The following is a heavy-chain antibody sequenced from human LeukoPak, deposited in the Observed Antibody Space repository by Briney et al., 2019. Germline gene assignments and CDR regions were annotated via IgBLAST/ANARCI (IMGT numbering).Heavy chain of an antibody. D-gene: IGHD3-22*01. Sequence: SETLSLTCTVSGGSISTYYWNWIRQPPGKGLEWIGYIYHSGSTNYNPSFQSRVTISVDTSKNQFSLNLNSVTAADTAVYYCARSPKYYYDSSGYYSGRNWFDPWGQGTLVTVSS. CDR3: ARSPKYYYDSSGYYSGRNWFDP. CDR2: IYHSGST. J-gene: IGHJ5*02. V-gene: IGHV4-59*01. CDR1: GGSISTYY.